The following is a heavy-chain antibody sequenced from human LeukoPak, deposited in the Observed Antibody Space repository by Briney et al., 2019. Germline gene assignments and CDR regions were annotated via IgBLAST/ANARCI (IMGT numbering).Heavy chain of an antibody. Sequence: GASVKVSCTSSDYKFRESGFTWVRQVPGQGFEWMGWISVYSGKAEYAQKFQGRVTMTTDSSTTTAYMELRTLRFDDTAVYYCARAEADQYFWSTYIRGWCDPWGQGTLVTVSS. J-gene: IGHJ5*02. V-gene: IGHV1-18*01. D-gene: IGHD3-3*01. CDR2: ISVYSGKA. CDR3: ARAEADQYFWSTYIRGWCDP. CDR1: DYKFRESG.